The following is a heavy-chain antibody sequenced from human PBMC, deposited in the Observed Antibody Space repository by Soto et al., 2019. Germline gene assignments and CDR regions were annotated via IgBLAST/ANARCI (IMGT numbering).Heavy chain of an antibody. CDR1: GGTFSSYA. CDR3: ARNYDYVWGNYLAY. D-gene: IGHD3-16*02. J-gene: IGHJ4*02. Sequence: QVQLVQSGAEVKKPGSSVKVSCKASGGTFSSYAISWVRQAPGQGLEWMGGISPTFGTANNAQKFKGRVTITADESTSTVSMELSRLRSEETAVYYCARNYDYVWGNYLAYWGQGTLVTVSS. CDR2: ISPTFGTA. V-gene: IGHV1-69*12.